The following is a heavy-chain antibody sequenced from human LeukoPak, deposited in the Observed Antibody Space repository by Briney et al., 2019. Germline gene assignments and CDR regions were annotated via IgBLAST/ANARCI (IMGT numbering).Heavy chain of an antibody. V-gene: IGHV4-34*01. D-gene: IGHD1-26*01. J-gene: IGHJ4*02. CDR2: INHSGST. Sequence: PSETLSLTCAVYGVSFSGYYWSWIRQPPGKGLEWIGEINHSGSTNYNPALKSRVTISVDTSKNQFSLKLSSVTAADTAVYYCARGKFWELLDYWGQGTLVTVSS. CDR1: GVSFSGYY. CDR3: ARGKFWELLDY.